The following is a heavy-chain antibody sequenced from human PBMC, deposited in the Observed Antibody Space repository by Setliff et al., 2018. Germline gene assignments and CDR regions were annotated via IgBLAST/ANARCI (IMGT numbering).Heavy chain of an antibody. V-gene: IGHV4-34*01. Sequence: ASETLSLTCAVYGGSFSGYYWSWIRQPPGKGLEWIGEINHSGSTSYNSSLKSRVSISVDTSKNQFSLNLNAVTAADTAVYYCATLTGDRGVDYWGQGRLVTGSS. CDR3: ATLTGDRGVDY. CDR1: GGSFSGYY. CDR2: INHSGST. D-gene: IGHD7-27*01. J-gene: IGHJ4*02.